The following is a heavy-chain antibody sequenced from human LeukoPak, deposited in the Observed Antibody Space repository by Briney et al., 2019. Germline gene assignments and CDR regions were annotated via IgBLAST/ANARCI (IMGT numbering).Heavy chain of an antibody. Sequence: GGSLRLSCAASGFTFSDYWMHWVRQAPGKGLVWVSRIISDGSSATYADSVKGRFTISRDNAKNSLYLQMNSLRDEDTAVYYCVRDPHALDYWGRGTLVTVSS. J-gene: IGHJ4*02. CDR2: IISDGSSA. CDR1: GFTFSDYW. V-gene: IGHV3-74*01. CDR3: VRDPHALDY.